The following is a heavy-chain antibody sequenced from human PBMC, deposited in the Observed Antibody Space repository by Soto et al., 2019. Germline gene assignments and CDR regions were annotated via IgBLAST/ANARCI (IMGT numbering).Heavy chain of an antibody. Sequence: QVQLVESGGGLVKPGETLKLSGAASGFTFSDHYVTWLRQAPGKGLVWFSYIRNSGSTIYYADSVKGRFTISGDNAENFLYLQMNRLRAEDTAVYYCARVGAMTYKDWGQGTLVTVSS. V-gene: IGHV3-11*01. D-gene: IGHD3-3*01. CDR3: ARVGAMTYKD. J-gene: IGHJ4*02. CDR2: IRNSGSTI. CDR1: GFTFSDHY.